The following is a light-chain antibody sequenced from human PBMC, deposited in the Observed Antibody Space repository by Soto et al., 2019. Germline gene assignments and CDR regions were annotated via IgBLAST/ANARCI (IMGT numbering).Light chain of an antibody. CDR3: QHFDHLPLT. V-gene: IGKV1-33*01. J-gene: IGKJ4*01. CDR2: DAS. CDR1: QDIRNY. Sequence: DIQMTQSPSSLSASVGDRVTITCQASQDIRNYLNWYQQTPGKAPKLLIFDASSLQTGVPSRFSGSGSGTDFTLTIRSLQPEDVATYYCQHFDHLPLTFGGGTKVEIK.